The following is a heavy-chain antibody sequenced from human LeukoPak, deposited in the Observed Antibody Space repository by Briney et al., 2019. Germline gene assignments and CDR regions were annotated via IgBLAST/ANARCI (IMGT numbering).Heavy chain of an antibody. CDR3: AKAPDFGANGHNWFDP. CDR2: IIGSGDIT. V-gene: IGHV3-23*01. CDR1: GFSFSSYS. Sequence: GGSLSLSCAAAGFSFSSYSMGWVRQAPGKGLGWVSGIIGSGDITYYADSVQGRFTISRDNSRNTLYLQMNSLRAEDTAVYYCAKAPDFGANGHNWFDPWGQGTLVTVSS. D-gene: IGHD4/OR15-4a*01. J-gene: IGHJ5*02.